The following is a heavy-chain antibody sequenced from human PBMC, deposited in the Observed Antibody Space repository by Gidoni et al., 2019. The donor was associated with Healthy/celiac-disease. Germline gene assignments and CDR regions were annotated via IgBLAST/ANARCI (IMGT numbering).Heavy chain of an antibody. CDR2: IWYDGSNK. Sequence: QVQLVESGGGVVQPGRSLRLSCAASGFTFSSYGMHWVRQAPGKGLEWVAVIWYDGSNKYYADSVKGRFTISRDNSKNTLYLQMNSLRAEDTAVYYCARDPATIGAFDIWGQGTMVTVSS. CDR3: ARDPATIGAFDI. CDR1: GFTFSSYG. J-gene: IGHJ3*02. V-gene: IGHV3-33*01. D-gene: IGHD5-12*01.